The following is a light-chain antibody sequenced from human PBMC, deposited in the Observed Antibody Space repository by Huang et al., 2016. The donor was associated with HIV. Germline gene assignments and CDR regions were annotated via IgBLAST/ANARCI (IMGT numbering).Light chain of an antibody. J-gene: IGKJ2*01. CDR3: QQSYSLPQT. CDR2: GAS. CDR1: QRITSY. Sequence: DIQMTQSPSSLSASVGDRVTITCWAGQRITSYLNWYHQKPGKAPELLIYGASTLHAGVPSRFSGSGSGTHFTLTITPLQPEDSGIYYCQQSYSLPQTFGQGTKLEI. V-gene: IGKV1-39*01.